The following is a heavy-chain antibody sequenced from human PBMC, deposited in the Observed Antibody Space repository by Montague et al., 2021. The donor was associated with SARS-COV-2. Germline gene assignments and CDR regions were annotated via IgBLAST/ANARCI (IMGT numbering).Heavy chain of an antibody. CDR1: GGPFSGYY. D-gene: IGHD4-23*01. V-gene: IGHV4-34*01. J-gene: IGHJ4*02. CDR2: INHSGST. Sequence: SETLSLTCAVYGGPFSGYYWSWIRQPPGKGLEWIGEINHSGSTNYNPSLKSRVTISVDTSKNQFSLKLSSVTAADTAVYYCAREICCGNSYWGQGTLVTVSS. CDR3: AREICCGNSY.